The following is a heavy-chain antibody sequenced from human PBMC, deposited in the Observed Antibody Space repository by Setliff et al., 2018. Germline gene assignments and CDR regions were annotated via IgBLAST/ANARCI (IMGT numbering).Heavy chain of an antibody. V-gene: IGHV4-59*01. CDR1: GVSISSYY. CDR2: IQKSGGT. CDR3: ARLSWNGLRYYGLDV. D-gene: IGHD3-3*01. J-gene: IGHJ6*02. Sequence: SETLSLTCTVSGVSISSYYWSWIRQPPGKGLESIGYIQKSGGTYYNPALKSRVSISVDTSKNQFSLKLRSVTAADTAVYYCARLSWNGLRYYGLDVWGQGTTVTVSS.